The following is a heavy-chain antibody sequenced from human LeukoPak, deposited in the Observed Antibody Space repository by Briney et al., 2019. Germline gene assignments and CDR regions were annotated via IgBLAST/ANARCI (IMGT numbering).Heavy chain of an antibody. J-gene: IGHJ4*02. CDR3: AKSRSSGYYFDY. CDR1: GFTFNNYW. CDR2: ISGSGGNT. D-gene: IGHD6-19*01. Sequence: GGSLRLSCEASGFTFNNYWMSWVRQAPGKGLEWVSGISGSGGNTYYADSVKGRFTISRDSAKNTVYLQMNSLRAEDTAIYYCAKSRSSGYYFDYWGQGTLVTVSS. V-gene: IGHV3-23*01.